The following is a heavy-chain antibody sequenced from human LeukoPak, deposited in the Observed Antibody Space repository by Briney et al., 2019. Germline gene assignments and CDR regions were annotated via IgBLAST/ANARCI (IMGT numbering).Heavy chain of an antibody. CDR3: ATENWGEGNYYYMDV. Sequence: ASVKVSCKVSGYTLTELSIHWVRQAPGKGLEWMGGFDPEDGETIYAQKFQGRVTMTEDTSTDTAYMELSSLRSEDTAVYYCATENWGEGNYYYMDVWGKGTTVTVSS. CDR2: FDPEDGET. D-gene: IGHD7-27*01. J-gene: IGHJ6*03. V-gene: IGHV1-24*01. CDR1: GYTLTELS.